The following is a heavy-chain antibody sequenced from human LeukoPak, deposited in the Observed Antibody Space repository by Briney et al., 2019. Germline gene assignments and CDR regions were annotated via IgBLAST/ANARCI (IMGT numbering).Heavy chain of an antibody. CDR1: GFTVSSNY. V-gene: IGHV3-66*01. Sequence: GGSLRLSCAASGFTVSSNYMSWVRQAPGKGLEWVSVIYSGGSTYYADSVKGRFTISRDNSKNSLYLQMNSLRAEDTAVYYCARGRDYVWGSYRSGDYWGQGTLVTVSS. J-gene: IGHJ4*02. D-gene: IGHD3-16*02. CDR2: IYSGGST. CDR3: ARGRDYVWGSYRSGDY.